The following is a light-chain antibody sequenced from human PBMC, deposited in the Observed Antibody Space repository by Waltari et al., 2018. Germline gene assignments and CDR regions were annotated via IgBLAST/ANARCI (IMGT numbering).Light chain of an antibody. Sequence: SCRANQSVTNYLAWYQQKPGQAPRLLIYDTSNRATGIPARFSGSGFGTDFTLTISSLEPEDFAVYYCQQRRDWPLTFGGGTKVEIK. V-gene: IGKV3-11*01. CDR2: DTS. J-gene: IGKJ4*01. CDR1: QSVTNY. CDR3: QQRRDWPLT.